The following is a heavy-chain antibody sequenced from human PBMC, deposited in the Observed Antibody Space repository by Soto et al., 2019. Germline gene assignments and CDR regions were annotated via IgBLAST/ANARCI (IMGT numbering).Heavy chain of an antibody. CDR1: GGSISSYY. J-gene: IGHJ4*02. CDR2: IYYSGST. CDR3: ASSAPTVTYYLDY. V-gene: IGHV4-59*01. Sequence: SETLSLTCTVSGGSISSYYWSWIRQPPGKGLEWIGYIYYSGSTNYNPSLKSRVTISVDTSKNQFSLKLSSVTAADTAVYYCASSAPTVTYYLDYWGQGTLVTVSS. D-gene: IGHD4-17*01.